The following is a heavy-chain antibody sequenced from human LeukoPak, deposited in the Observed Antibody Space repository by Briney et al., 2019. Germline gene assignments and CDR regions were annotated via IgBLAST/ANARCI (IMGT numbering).Heavy chain of an antibody. Sequence: SETLSLTCAVYGGSFSGYYWSWIRQPPGKGLEWIGEINHSGSTNYNPSLKSRVTISVDTSKNQFSLKLSSVTAADTAVYYCARGHTFPYYYMDVWGKGTTVTVSS. CDR2: INHSGST. V-gene: IGHV4-34*01. D-gene: IGHD2/OR15-2a*01. J-gene: IGHJ6*03. CDR1: GGSFSGYY. CDR3: ARGHTFPYYYMDV.